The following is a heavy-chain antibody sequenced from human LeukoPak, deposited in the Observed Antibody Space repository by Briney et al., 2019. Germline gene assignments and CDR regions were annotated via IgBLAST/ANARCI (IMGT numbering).Heavy chain of an antibody. CDR1: GGSISSGGYY. D-gene: IGHD4-11*01. CDR2: IYYSGST. V-gene: IGHV4-30-2*03. J-gene: IGHJ3*02. CDR3: ARILTTVKGRNAFDI. Sequence: PSQTLSLTCTVSGGSISSGGYYWSWIRQPPGKGLEWIGYIYYSGSTYYNPSLKSRVTISVDTSKNQFSLKLSSVTAADTAVYYCARILTTVKGRNAFDIWGQGTMVTVSS.